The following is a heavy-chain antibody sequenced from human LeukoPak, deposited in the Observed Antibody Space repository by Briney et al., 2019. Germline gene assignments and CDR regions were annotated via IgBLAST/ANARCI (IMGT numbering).Heavy chain of an antibody. CDR1: GGSISSSSYY. V-gene: IGHV4-39*01. D-gene: IGHD1-1*01. J-gene: IGHJ4*02. Sequence: PSETLSLTCTVSGGSISSSSYYWGWIRQPPGKGLEWIGSIYYSGSTYYNPSLKSRVTISVDTSKNQFSLKLSSVTAADTAVYYCARRFRYWNDGTYYFDYWGQGTLVTVSS. CDR3: ARRFRYWNDGTYYFDY. CDR2: IYYSGST.